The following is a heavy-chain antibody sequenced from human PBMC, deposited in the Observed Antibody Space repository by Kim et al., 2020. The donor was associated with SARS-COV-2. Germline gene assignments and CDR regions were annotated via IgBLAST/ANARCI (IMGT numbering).Heavy chain of an antibody. Sequence: GGSLRLSCAASGFTFSSYEMNWVRQAPGKGLEWVSYISSSGSTIYYADSVKGRFTISRDNAKNSLYLQMNSLRAEDTAVYYCARGVRYGGFDYWGQGTLVTVSS. J-gene: IGHJ4*02. CDR2: ISSSGSTI. V-gene: IGHV3-48*03. D-gene: IGHD4-17*01. CDR1: GFTFSSYE. CDR3: ARGVRYGGFDY.